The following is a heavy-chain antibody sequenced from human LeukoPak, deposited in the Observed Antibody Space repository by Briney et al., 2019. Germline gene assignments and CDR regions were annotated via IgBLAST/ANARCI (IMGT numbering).Heavy chain of an antibody. V-gene: IGHV1-8*01. CDR3: ARRSDDYDSSAYYH. CDR1: GYTFTSYD. D-gene: IGHD3-22*01. J-gene: IGHJ4*02. Sequence: EASVKVSCKASGYTFTSYDLNWVRQAPGQGLEWMGWVNPNSGNTGYAQKFQGRVTMTMDPSISTAYMELSSLRSEDTAVYYCARRSDDYDSSAYYHWGQGTLVTVSS. CDR2: VNPNSGNT.